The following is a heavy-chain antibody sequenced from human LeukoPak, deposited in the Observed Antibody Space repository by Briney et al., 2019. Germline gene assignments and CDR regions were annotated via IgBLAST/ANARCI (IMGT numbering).Heavy chain of an antibody. V-gene: IGHV3-7*03. Sequence: PGGSLRLSCAASGFTFSSYWMNWARQAPGKGLEWVASINHNGNVNYYVDSVKGRFTISRDNAKNSLYLQMSNLRAEDTAVYYCARDRSTFDYWGQGTLVTVSS. J-gene: IGHJ4*02. CDR2: INHNGNVN. CDR1: GFTFSSYW. CDR3: ARDRSTFDY.